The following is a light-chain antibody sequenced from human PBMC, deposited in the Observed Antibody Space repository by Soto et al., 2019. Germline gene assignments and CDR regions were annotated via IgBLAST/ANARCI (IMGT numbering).Light chain of an antibody. CDR2: DGS. CDR3: SSYTSSSTRV. Sequence: QSALTQPASMSGSPGQSITISCTGTSSDVGSYNLVSWYQQFPDKAPKLIIYDGSERPSGVSNRFSGSKSGNTASLTISGLQAEDEADYYCSSYTSSSTRVFGTGTKVTVL. CDR1: SSDVGSYNL. V-gene: IGLV2-14*02. J-gene: IGLJ1*01.